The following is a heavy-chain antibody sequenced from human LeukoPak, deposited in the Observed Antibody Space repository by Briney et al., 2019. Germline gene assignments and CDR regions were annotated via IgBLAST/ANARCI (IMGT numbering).Heavy chain of an antibody. CDR1: GFTFSSYA. D-gene: IGHD4-23*01. CDR3: AKPEGGYGGKQREYYYYGMDV. CDR2: ISGSGGST. Sequence: PGGSLRLSCAASGFTFSSYAMSWVRQAPGKGLEWVSAISGSGGSTYYADSVKGRFTISRDNSKNTLYLQINSLRAEDTAVYYCAKPEGGYGGKQREYYYYGMDVWGQGTTVTVSS. J-gene: IGHJ6*02. V-gene: IGHV3-23*01.